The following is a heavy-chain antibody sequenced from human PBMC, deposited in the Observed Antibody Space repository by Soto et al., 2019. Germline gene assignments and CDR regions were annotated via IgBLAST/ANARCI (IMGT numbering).Heavy chain of an antibody. D-gene: IGHD3-10*01. V-gene: IGHV3-9*01. CDR2: ISWNGDAT. CDR1: GFTFDDYA. Sequence: EVQLVESGGALVQPGGSLRLSCTASGFTFDDYAIHWVRQAPGKGLEWISGISWNGDATGYADSVKGRFTISRDNAKNSLYLQMNRLRTEDTALYCCANLPLIGSGFDCWGQGTLVTVAS. J-gene: IGHJ4*02. CDR3: ANLPLIGSGFDC.